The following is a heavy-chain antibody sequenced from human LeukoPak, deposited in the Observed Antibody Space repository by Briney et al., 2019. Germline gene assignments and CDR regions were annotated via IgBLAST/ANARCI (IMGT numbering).Heavy chain of an antibody. CDR3: ARDHRYAFDN. Sequence: PGGSLRLSCAASGFNFIDYSMNWVRQAPGKGLEWISYIGISSGNTKYADSVKGRFTISRDKARNSLYLQMNSLRVEDTAMYYCARDHRYAFDNWGRGTLVTVSS. CDR2: IGISSGNT. CDR1: GFNFIDYS. V-gene: IGHV3-48*01. J-gene: IGHJ4*01. D-gene: IGHD5-12*01.